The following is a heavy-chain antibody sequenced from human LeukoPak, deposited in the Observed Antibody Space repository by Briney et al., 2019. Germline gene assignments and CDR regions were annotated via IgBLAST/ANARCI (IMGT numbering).Heavy chain of an antibody. J-gene: IGHJ4*02. V-gene: IGHV3-33*01. CDR3: ARGGIAAADIDY. CDR2: IWNDGSNQ. Sequence: GRSLRLSCAASGFTFSTYGMHWVRQAPGKGLEWVAVIWNDGSNQYYADSVKGRFTISRDISKNTLHLQMNSLRAEDTAIYYCARGGIAAADIDYWGQRTLVTVSS. CDR1: GFTFSTYG. D-gene: IGHD6-13*01.